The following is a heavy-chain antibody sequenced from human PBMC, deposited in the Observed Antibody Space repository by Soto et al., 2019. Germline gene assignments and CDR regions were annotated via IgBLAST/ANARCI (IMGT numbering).Heavy chain of an antibody. CDR1: GGYFSGYY. J-gene: IGHJ6*02. CDR3: RIVVVITPTYYYGMDV. D-gene: IGHD3-22*01. CDR2: INHSGST. Sequence: PSETLALTCAVYGGYFSGYYWSWIRQPPGKGLEWIGEINHSGSTNYNPSLKSRVTISVDTSKNQFSLKLSSVTAADTAVYYCRIVVVITPTYYYGMDVWGQGTTVTVSS. V-gene: IGHV4-34*01.